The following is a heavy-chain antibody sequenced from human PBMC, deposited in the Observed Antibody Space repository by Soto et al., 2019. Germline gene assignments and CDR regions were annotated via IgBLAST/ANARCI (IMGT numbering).Heavy chain of an antibody. J-gene: IGHJ4*02. D-gene: IGHD2-21*02. CDR1: GASLSSGDYY. Sequence: QVQLQESGPGLVKPSQTLSLTCIVSGASLSSGDYYWSWIGQPPGKGLEWIAFIYYNGNNFYNPSLKRRVTIAIDTTNNQFSLTVRSVTAANTAVYYCARERRGGDSNGGVDYCGKATLVTVSS. V-gene: IGHV4-30-4*01. CDR2: IYYNGNN. CDR3: ARERRGGDSNGGVDY.